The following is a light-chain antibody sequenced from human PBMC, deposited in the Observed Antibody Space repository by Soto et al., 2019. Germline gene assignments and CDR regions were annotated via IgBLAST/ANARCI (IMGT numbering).Light chain of an antibody. V-gene: IGKV1-5*01. J-gene: IGKJ2*01. Sequence: DIQMTQSPSTLSASVGDRVTITCRASQSISHWLAWYQQKPGRAPKLLIYDASNLETGVPSRFSGSGSGTEFTLTISSLQPEDFATYYCQQYNRYSTFGQGTNLEIK. CDR1: QSISHW. CDR3: QQYNRYST. CDR2: DAS.